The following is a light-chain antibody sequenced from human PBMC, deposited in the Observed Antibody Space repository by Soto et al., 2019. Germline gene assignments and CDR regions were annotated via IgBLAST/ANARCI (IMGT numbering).Light chain of an antibody. J-gene: IGKJ1*01. CDR3: QQFYNYPRT. V-gene: IGKV1-9*01. CDR1: QDIRNY. CDR2: DAS. Sequence: IQLTQSPSSLSASVGDRVTVTCRASQDIRNYLAWYQQKPGKAPKLLICDASTLQTGVPSRFSGSGSGTDFTLTISYLQSEDFGTYYCQQFYNYPRTFGQGTKVDIK.